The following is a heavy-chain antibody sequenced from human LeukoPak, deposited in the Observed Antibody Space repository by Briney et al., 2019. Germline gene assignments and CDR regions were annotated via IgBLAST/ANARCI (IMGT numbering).Heavy chain of an antibody. CDR1: GFTFSSYS. CDR3: ARDGTYCGGDCYRRYFDL. V-gene: IGHV3-21*01. Sequence: GGSLRLSCAASGFTFSSYSMNWVRQAPGKGLEWVSSISNSSSYIYYADSVKGRFTISRDNAKNSLYLQMNSLRAEDTAVYYCARDGTYCGGDCYRRYFDLWGRGTLVTVSS. CDR2: ISNSSSYI. D-gene: IGHD2-21*02. J-gene: IGHJ2*01.